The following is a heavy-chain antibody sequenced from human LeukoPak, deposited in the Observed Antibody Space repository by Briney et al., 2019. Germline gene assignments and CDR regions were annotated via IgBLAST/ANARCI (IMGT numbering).Heavy chain of an antibody. CDR2: IYYSGST. CDR3: ARGKYYGDSDF. V-gene: IGHV4-30-4*02. Sequence: SETLSLTCTVSGGSIRSSYYYWSWIRQPPGKGLEWIGYIYYSGSTYYNPSLKSRVTISVDTSKNQFSLKLRSVTAADTAMYYCARGKYYGDSDFWGQGTLVIVSS. D-gene: IGHD3-3*01. J-gene: IGHJ4*02. CDR1: GGSIRSSYYY.